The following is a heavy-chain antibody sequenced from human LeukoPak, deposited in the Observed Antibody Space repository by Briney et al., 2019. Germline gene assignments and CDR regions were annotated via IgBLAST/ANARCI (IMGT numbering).Heavy chain of an antibody. CDR2: ITHNGGT. Sequence: SETLSLTCAVYGGSFRGYFWGWVRQTPGKGLEWLGEITHNGGTNYMPSLSGRVSVFQDVSKNQFSLKLSSVTAADTGVYYCARGNSGSHWGDHYFYMDLWGKGTTVIVPS. J-gene: IGHJ6*03. D-gene: IGHD1-26*01. V-gene: IGHV4-34*01. CDR1: GGSFRGYF. CDR3: ARGNSGSHWGDHYFYMDL.